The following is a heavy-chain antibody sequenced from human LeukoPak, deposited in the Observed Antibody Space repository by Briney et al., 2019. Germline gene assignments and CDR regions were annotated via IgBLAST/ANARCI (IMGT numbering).Heavy chain of an antibody. D-gene: IGHD1-26*01. CDR1: GGSISSYY. J-gene: IGHJ3*02. V-gene: IGHV4-59*01. CDR2: IYYSGST. CDR3: AKELRGGAFDI. Sequence: SETLSLTCTVSGGSISSYYWSWIRQPPGKGLEWIGYIYYSGSTNYNPSLKSRVTISVDTSKDQFSLKLSSVTAADTAVYYCAKELRGGAFDIWGQGTMVTVSS.